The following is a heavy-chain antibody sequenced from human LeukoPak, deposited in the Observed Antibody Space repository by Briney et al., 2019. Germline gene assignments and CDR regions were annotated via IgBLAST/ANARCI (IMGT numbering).Heavy chain of an antibody. Sequence: GESLKISCQGSGYSFTSYWIGWVRQMPGKGLEWMGIIYPGDSDTRYSPSFQGQVTISVDKSINTAYLQWSSLEASDTAIYYCARSARPGKTSRGFDYWGQGTLVTVSS. CDR3: ARSARPGKTSRGFDY. CDR2: IYPGDSDT. CDR1: GYSFTSYW. V-gene: IGHV5-51*01. J-gene: IGHJ4*02. D-gene: IGHD3-10*01.